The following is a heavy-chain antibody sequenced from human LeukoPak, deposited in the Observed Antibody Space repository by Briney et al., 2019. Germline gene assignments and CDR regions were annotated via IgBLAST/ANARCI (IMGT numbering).Heavy chain of an antibody. Sequence: GGSLRLSCVASGFTLSNYWMSWVRQAPGKGLEWVANIKQDGSVRNYVDSVKGRFTISRDNAKNSLYLQMNSLRAEDTAVYYCARDLYSGSYYGDYWGRGTLVTVSS. V-gene: IGHV3-7*01. D-gene: IGHD1-26*01. J-gene: IGHJ4*02. CDR2: IKQDGSVR. CDR1: GFTLSNYW. CDR3: ARDLYSGSYYGDY.